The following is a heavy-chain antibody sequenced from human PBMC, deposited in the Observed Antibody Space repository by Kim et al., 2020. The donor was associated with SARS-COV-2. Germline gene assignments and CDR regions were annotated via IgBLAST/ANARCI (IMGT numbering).Heavy chain of an antibody. Sequence: GRSLRLSCAASGFTFSNYGMHWVRQAQGKGLEWVALIYFGGSKNFYRDSVRGRFTISRDNSKNTLYLQMNSLRAEDTAVYYCARDDAGGLNDYDIWGQGT. CDR2: IYFGGSKN. J-gene: IGHJ3*01. CDR1: GFTFSNYG. D-gene: IGHD1-1*01. CDR3: ARDDAGGLNDYDI. V-gene: IGHV3-30*12.